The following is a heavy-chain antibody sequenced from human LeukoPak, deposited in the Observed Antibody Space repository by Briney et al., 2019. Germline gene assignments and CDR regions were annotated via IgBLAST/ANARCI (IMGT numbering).Heavy chain of an antibody. CDR1: GFTFSSYA. CDR3: ANLGGLPGYFDY. D-gene: IGHD3-16*01. V-gene: IGHV3-23*01. Sequence: GGSLRLSCAASGFTFSSYAMSWVRQAPGKGLEWVSAISGSGGGTYYADSVKGRFTISRDNSKNTLYLQMNSLRAEDTAVYYCANLGGLPGYFDYWGQGTLVTVSS. CDR2: ISGSGGGT. J-gene: IGHJ4*02.